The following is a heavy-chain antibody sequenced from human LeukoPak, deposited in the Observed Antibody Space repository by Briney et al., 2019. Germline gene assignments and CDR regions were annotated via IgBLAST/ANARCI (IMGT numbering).Heavy chain of an antibody. J-gene: IGHJ4*02. Sequence: PGGSLRLSCEVSGFTFDVYGMTWVRQAPGKGLEWVSGITWNGGNTGYADYVKGRFTISRDNAKNSLYLQMNSLRAEDTAFYYCVRRVGGSSDRFDYWGQGTLVTVSS. CDR1: GFTFDVYG. D-gene: IGHD6-6*01. CDR2: ITWNGGNT. CDR3: VRRVGGSSDRFDY. V-gene: IGHV3-20*04.